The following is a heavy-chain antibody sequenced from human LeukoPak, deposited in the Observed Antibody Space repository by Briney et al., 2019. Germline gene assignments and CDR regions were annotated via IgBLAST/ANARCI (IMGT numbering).Heavy chain of an antibody. V-gene: IGHV4-59*08. J-gene: IGHJ3*01. Sequence: SETLSLTCTVSGGXITSHYCSWIRQPPGKRLEWIGHMFYTGRTNYSPSLNSRVTISVDTSKKQFSLKLSSVTAADTAVYFCARHRLEMASTHDAFDLWGQGTMVTVSS. CDR3: ARHRLEMASTHDAFDL. CDR2: MFYTGRT. D-gene: IGHD5-24*01. CDR1: GGXITSHY.